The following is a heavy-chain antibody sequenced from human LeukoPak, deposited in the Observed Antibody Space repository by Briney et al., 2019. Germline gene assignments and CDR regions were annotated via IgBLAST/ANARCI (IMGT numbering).Heavy chain of an antibody. Sequence: GGSLRLSCAASGFTFSSYSMNWVRQAPGKGLEWVSSISSSSSYIYYADSVKGRFTISRDNAKNSLYLQTNSLRAEDTAVYYCARDRVAIYYYYGMDVWGQGTTVTVSS. CDR1: GFTFSSYS. CDR3: ARDRVAIYYYYGMDV. CDR2: ISSSSSYI. D-gene: IGHD2-15*01. J-gene: IGHJ6*02. V-gene: IGHV3-21*01.